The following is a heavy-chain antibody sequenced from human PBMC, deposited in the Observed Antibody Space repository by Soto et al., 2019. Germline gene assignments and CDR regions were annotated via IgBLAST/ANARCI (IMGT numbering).Heavy chain of an antibody. CDR1: EYIFTNYW. V-gene: IGHV5-51*01. D-gene: IGHD1-26*01. CDR2: IYPGDSDT. J-gene: IGHJ4*02. Sequence: LGESLKISCRGSEYIFTNYWIGWVRQLPGKGLEWMGIIYPGDSDTRYGPSSQGQVTLSVDKSISTAYLQWSSLKASDTAMYYCARHREDLSALIDYWGQGTLVTVSS. CDR3: ARHREDLSALIDY.